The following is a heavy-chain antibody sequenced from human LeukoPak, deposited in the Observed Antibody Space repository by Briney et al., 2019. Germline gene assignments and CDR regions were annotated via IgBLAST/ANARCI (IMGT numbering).Heavy chain of an antibody. CDR2: ISVSGTST. D-gene: IGHD3-22*01. Sequence: QPGGSLRLSCAASGFTFSSYAMSWVRQAPGKGLEWVSGISVSGTSTSNADSVKGRFTISRDNPRNTLYLQMNSLGAEDTALYYCAIMHPYYDGNGYWVQWGQGTLVTVSS. V-gene: IGHV3-23*01. CDR1: GFTFSSYA. CDR3: AIMHPYYDGNGYWVQ. J-gene: IGHJ4*02.